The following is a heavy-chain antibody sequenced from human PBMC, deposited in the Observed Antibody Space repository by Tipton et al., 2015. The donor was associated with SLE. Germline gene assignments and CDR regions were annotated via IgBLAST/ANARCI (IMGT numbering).Heavy chain of an antibody. CDR2: ISISGTT. CDR3: ARLEVVPADYFYYYMDV. Sequence: TLSLTCTVSGVSISMHYWSWIRKSPGKGLEVIGYISISGTTHYNPSLKSRVTISVDTSKNQASLRLSSVTASDTAIYYCARLEVVPADYFYYYMDVWGKGTTVAVSS. J-gene: IGHJ6*03. D-gene: IGHD2-2*01. V-gene: IGHV4-4*08. CDR1: GVSISMHY.